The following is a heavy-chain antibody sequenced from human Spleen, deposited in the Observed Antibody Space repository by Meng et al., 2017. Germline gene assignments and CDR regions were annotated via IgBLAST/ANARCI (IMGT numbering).Heavy chain of an antibody. CDR2: INPSGGGT. D-gene: IGHD1-26*01. CDR1: GYTFIRHW. Sequence: QVQLVQSGAEVKNPGASVRISCKASGYTFIRHWMHWVRQAPGQGLEWMAVINPSGGGTSYAQRFQGRVTVTKDTPTTTVYMELSSLGSEDTAVYYCATVGAEFDYWGQGTLVTVSS. V-gene: IGHV1-46*01. J-gene: IGHJ4*02. CDR3: ATVGAEFDY.